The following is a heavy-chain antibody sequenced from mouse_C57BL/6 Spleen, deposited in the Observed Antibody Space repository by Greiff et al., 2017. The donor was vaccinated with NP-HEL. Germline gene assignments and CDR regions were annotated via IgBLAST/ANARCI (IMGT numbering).Heavy chain of an antibody. CDR3: ARDDYGYGAY. J-gene: IGHJ3*01. CDR2: IDPSDSYT. Sequence: QVQLQQPGAELVKPGASVKLSCKASGYTFTSYWMQWVKQRPGQGLEWIGEIDPSDSYTNYNQKFKGKATLTVDTSSSTAYMQLSSLTSEDSAVYYCARDDYGYGAYWGQGTLVTVSA. V-gene: IGHV1-50*01. CDR1: GYTFTSYW. D-gene: IGHD2-2*01.